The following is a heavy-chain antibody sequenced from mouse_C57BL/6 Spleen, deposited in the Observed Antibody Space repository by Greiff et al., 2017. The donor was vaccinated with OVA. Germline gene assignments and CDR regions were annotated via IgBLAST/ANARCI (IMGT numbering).Heavy chain of an antibody. CDR1: GFSFNTYA. D-gene: IGHD2-5*01. CDR3: VRQAYYSKVYAMDY. CDR2: IRSKSNNYAT. Sequence: EADGGLVQPKGSLKLSCAASGFSFNTYAMNWVRQAPGKGLEWVARIRSKSNNYATYYADSVKYRFTISRDDSESMLYLQMNNLKTEDTAMYYCVRQAYYSKVYAMDYWGQGTSVTVSS. V-gene: IGHV10-1*01. J-gene: IGHJ4*01.